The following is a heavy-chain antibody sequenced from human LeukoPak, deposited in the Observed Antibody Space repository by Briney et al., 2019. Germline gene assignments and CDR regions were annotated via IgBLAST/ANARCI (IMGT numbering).Heavy chain of an antibody. CDR2: IKQDGSDK. CDR3: ARGGHYSDSGGYYHDAFDF. V-gene: IGHV3-7*04. CDR1: GFTFSTYW. J-gene: IGHJ3*01. Sequence: GGSLRLSCAVSGFTFSTYWMAWVRQTPGKGLEWVANIKQDGSDKYYVDSVKGRFTISRDNAKNSLYLQMNGLRAEDTALYYCARGGHYSDSGGYYHDAFDFWGRGTVVTVSS. D-gene: IGHD3-22*01.